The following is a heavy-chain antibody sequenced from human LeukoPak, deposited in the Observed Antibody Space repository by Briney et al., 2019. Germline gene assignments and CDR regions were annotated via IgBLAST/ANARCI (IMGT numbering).Heavy chain of an antibody. Sequence: GGSLILSCAASGFTFSKFWMSWVRQAPGKGLEWVATIKHDGSEKYYVDSVKGRFTISRDNAKNSLYLQMNSLRAEDTAVYYSARHDYGDLGQGTLVTVSS. D-gene: IGHD4-17*01. CDR1: GFTFSKFW. CDR3: ARHDYGD. J-gene: IGHJ4*02. CDR2: IKHDGSEK. V-gene: IGHV3-7*02.